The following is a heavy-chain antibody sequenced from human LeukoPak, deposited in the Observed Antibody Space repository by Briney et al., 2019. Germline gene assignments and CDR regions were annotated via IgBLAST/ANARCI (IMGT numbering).Heavy chain of an antibody. V-gene: IGHV3-30-3*01. D-gene: IGHD2-2*01. CDR2: ISYDGSNK. CDR3: ARDGFDHAHTYNWFDP. J-gene: IGHJ5*02. Sequence: PGGSLRLSCVASGFTFDSDAMHWVRQAPGKGLEWVAVISYDGSNKYYADSVKGRFTISRDNSKNTLYLQMNSLRAEDTAVYYCARDGFDHAHTYNWFDPWGQGTLVTVSS. CDR1: GFTFDSDA.